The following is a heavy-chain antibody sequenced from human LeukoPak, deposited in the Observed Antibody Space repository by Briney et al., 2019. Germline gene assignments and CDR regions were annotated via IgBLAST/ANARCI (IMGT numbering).Heavy chain of an antibody. Sequence: ASVRVSCKASEYPFTSYDIIWVRQPTGQGLEWIGWLNPNSGHTGYAQMFQGRATLTRNTSISTAFMELSSLTSEDTAVYYCARVPKSRYYYDSSGYRPHYFDYWGQGTLVTVSS. V-gene: IGHV1-8*01. CDR2: LNPNSGHT. J-gene: IGHJ4*02. CDR3: ARVPKSRYYYDSSGYRPHYFDY. D-gene: IGHD3-22*01. CDR1: EYPFTSYD.